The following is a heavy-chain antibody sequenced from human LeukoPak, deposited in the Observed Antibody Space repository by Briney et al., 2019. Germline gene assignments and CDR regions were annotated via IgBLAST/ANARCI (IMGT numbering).Heavy chain of an antibody. CDR3: ARGFPAGSGSRGSHAFDI. D-gene: IGHD5-12*01. V-gene: IGHV4-34*01. J-gene: IGHJ3*02. Sequence: SETLSLTCAVYGGSFSAYYWNWIRQSPVKGLEWIGEINYGGSTKYNPSLKSQVTISVDTSKNQFSLNLSSVTAAGTAVYYCARGFPAGSGSRGSHAFDIWGQGTMVTVSS. CDR2: INYGGST. CDR1: GGSFSAYY.